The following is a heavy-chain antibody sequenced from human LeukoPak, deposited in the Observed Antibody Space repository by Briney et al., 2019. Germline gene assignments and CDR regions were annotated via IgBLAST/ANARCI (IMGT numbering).Heavy chain of an antibody. D-gene: IGHD3-3*02. Sequence: SETLSLTCAVYGGSFSGYYWSWIRQPPGKGLEWLGEINHSGSTNYNPSLKSRVTISVDTSKNQFSLKLSSVTAADTAVYYCARGLADKSYYYYGMDVWGQGTTVTVSS. CDR3: ARGLADKSYYYYGMDV. CDR1: GGSFSGYY. V-gene: IGHV4-34*01. CDR2: INHSGST. J-gene: IGHJ6*02.